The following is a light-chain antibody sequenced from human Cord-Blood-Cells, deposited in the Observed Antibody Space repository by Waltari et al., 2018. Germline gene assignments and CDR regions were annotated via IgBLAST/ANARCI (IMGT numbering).Light chain of an antibody. CDR3: QQSYSTPFT. V-gene: IGKV1-39*01. CDR2: AAS. Sequence: DLQMTQSPSSLSPSVGDRGTSTCRASQSISSYLNWYQQKPGKAPKLLIYAASSLQSGIPSRFSGSGSGTDFTLTISSLQPEDFATYYCQQSYSTPFTFGPGTKVDIK. J-gene: IGKJ3*01. CDR1: QSISSY.